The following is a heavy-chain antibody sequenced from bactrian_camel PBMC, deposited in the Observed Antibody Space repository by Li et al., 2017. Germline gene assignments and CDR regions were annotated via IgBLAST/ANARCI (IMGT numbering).Heavy chain of an antibody. V-gene: IGHV3S40*01. CDR2: LYTDAEIT. Sequence: VQLVESGGGSVQAGGSLRLSCAHWKFSSGSYCMGWFRQAPGREREGVAALYTDAEITYYADSVKGRFTISRDSATNTVCLQMDNLQPEDTATYYCVAENLGARRCGTGVLGSSPDFGYWGQGTQVTVS. CDR3: VAENLGARRCGTGVLGSSPDFGY. J-gene: IGHJ6*01. D-gene: IGHD5*01. CDR1: KFSSGSYC.